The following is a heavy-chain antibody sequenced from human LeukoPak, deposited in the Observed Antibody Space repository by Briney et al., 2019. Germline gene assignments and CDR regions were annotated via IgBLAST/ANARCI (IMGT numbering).Heavy chain of an antibody. CDR2: ISGSGGST. Sequence: GGSLRLSCAASGFTLSSYAMSWVRQAPGKGLEWVSAISGSGGSTYYADSVKGRFTISRDNSKNMLYLQMNSLRAEDMAVYYCAKGSWDIVVVPAAIEFDYWGQGTLVTVSS. J-gene: IGHJ4*02. CDR1: GFTLSSYA. V-gene: IGHV3-23*01. D-gene: IGHD2-2*01. CDR3: AKGSWDIVVVPAAIEFDY.